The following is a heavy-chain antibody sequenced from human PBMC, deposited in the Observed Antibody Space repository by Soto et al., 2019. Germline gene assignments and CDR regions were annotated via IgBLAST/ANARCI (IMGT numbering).Heavy chain of an antibody. J-gene: IGHJ4*02. D-gene: IGHD6-19*01. CDR1: GFTLRSYW. CDR3: AKALYSSGWYMDY. Sequence: PGGSLRLSCAASGFTLRSYWMSWVRQAPGKGLEWVAVISYDGSNKYYADSVKGRFTISRDNSKNTLYLQMNSLRAEDTAVYYCAKALYSSGWYMDYWGQGTLVTVSS. CDR2: ISYDGSNK. V-gene: IGHV3-30*18.